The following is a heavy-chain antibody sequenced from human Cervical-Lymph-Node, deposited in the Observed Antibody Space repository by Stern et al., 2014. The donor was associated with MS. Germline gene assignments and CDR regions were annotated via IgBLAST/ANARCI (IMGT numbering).Heavy chain of an antibody. D-gene: IGHD6-13*01. CDR1: GGTFSKFP. J-gene: IGHJ5*02. Sequence: VQLVESGAEVTKPGSSVEVSCKASGGTFSKFPSSWVRQAPGQGLEWMGGIFPVFGTPAYAQEFRGRVTITAYVSTSTVYMELSSLRSDDTAVYYCALSSETSDRWYSLGYDLWGQGTLVTVSS. CDR2: IFPVFGTP. CDR3: ALSSETSDRWYSLGYDL. V-gene: IGHV1-69*01.